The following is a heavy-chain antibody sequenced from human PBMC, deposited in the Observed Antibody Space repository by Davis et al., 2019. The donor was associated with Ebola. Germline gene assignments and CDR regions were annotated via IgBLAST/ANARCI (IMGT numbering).Heavy chain of an antibody. Sequence: GESLKISCAASGFTFSSYWMHWVRQAPGKGLVWVSRINSDGSSTSYADSVKGRFTISRDNAKNTLYLQMNSLRVEDTAIYYCAKDTSSVWFDVWGQGTMVTVSS. CDR3: AKDTSSVWFDV. CDR1: GFTFSSYW. D-gene: IGHD6-19*01. CDR2: INSDGSST. V-gene: IGHV3-74*01. J-gene: IGHJ3*01.